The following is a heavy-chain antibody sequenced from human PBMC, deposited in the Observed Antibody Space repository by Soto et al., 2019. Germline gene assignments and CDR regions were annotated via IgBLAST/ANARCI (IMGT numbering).Heavy chain of an antibody. J-gene: IGHJ4*02. CDR3: AKDKSRGVTVPPAY. CDR2: ISGAGGVT. Sequence: EVQLLESGGCLVQPGGSLRLSCAVSGFTFSRYAMSWVRQAPGKGGEWVSSISGAGGVTHYAESVRGRFTISRDTSKNTRYLQMNSLRAEDTAVYYCAKDKSRGVTVPPAYWGQGTLVPVSS. D-gene: IGHD3-10*01. V-gene: IGHV3-23*01. CDR1: GFTFSRYA.